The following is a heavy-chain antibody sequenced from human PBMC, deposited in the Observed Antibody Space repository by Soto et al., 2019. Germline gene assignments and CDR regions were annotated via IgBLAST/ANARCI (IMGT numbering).Heavy chain of an antibody. V-gene: IGHV3-48*01. CDR3: ARDRTSIAVAGNYFDY. CDR2: ISSSSSTI. J-gene: IGHJ4*02. D-gene: IGHD6-19*01. Sequence: GGSLRLSCAASGFTFSSYSMNWVRQAPGKGLEWVSYISSSSSTIYYADSVKGRFTISRDNAKNSLYLQMNSLRAEDTAVYYCARDRTSIAVAGNYFDYWGQGTLVTVS. CDR1: GFTFSSYS.